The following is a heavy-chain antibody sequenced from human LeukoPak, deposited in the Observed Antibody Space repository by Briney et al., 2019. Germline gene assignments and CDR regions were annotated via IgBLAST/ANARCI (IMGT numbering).Heavy chain of an antibody. CDR2: ISSSSSTI. D-gene: IGHD2-21*02. Sequence: PGGSLRLSCAASGFSFSRYTMNWVRQAPGKGLEWVSYISSSSSTIYYADSVRGRFTMSRDNAKNSLHLQMNSLRDEDTAVYYCARDDSRGYYYGMDVWGLGTTVTVSS. V-gene: IGHV3-48*02. J-gene: IGHJ6*02. CDR3: ARDDSRGYYYGMDV. CDR1: GFSFSRYT.